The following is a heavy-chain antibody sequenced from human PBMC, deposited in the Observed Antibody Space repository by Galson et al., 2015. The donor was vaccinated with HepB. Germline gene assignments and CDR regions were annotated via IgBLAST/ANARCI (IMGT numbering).Heavy chain of an antibody. J-gene: IGHJ4*02. CDR1: GGTFSSYA. D-gene: IGHD2-2*02. V-gene: IGHV1-2*02. CDR3: ARDLGGMVVVPAAIPPAY. CDR2: INPNSGGT. Sequence: SVKVSCKASGGTFSSYAISWVRQAPGQGLEWMGWINPNSGGTNYAQKFQGRVTMTRDTSISTAYMELSRLRSDDTAVYYCARDLGGMVVVPAAIPPAYWGQGTLVTVSS.